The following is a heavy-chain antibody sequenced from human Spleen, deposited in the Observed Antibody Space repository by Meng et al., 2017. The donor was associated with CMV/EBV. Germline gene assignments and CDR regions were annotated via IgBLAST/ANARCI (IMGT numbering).Heavy chain of an antibody. Sequence: SETLSLTCSVSGASISIYYWNWIRQTPGKGLEYIGYIYSGSATYNPSLKSRGTISVDTSKNQFSLKLIYVTAADTAVYYCARGRSSGSYYIVDYWGQGTLVTVSS. CDR1: GASISIYY. J-gene: IGHJ4*02. CDR2: IYSGSA. CDR3: ARGRSSGSYYIVDY. D-gene: IGHD3-10*01. V-gene: IGHV4-59*01.